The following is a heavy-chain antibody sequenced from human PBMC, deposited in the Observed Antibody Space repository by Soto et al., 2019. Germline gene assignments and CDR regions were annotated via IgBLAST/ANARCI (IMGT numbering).Heavy chain of an antibody. CDR3: ARHKVPGIPPGTRNWFDP. CDR2: ISYSGLN. J-gene: IGHJ5*02. D-gene: IGHD1-1*01. Sequence: QLQLQESGPGLVKPSETLSLICTVSGGPFSSSTHYWGWIRQPPGKGMEWLGSISYSGLNLDNPSLKSRVTISVDPSKSQFSLNLTSVTATDTALYFCARHKVPGIPPGTRNWFDPWGQGTPVTVSS. CDR1: GGPFSSSTHY. V-gene: IGHV4-39*01.